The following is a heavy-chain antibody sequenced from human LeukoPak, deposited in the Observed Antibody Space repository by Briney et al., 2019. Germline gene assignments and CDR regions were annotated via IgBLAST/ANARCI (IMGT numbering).Heavy chain of an antibody. CDR2: ISHDGSIK. D-gene: IGHD1-14*01. CDR3: ARITPGGDY. J-gene: IGHJ4*02. V-gene: IGHV3-30*03. CDR1: GFTFSSYG. Sequence: QPGRSLRLSCAASGFTFSSYGMHWVRQAPGKGLEWVAVISHDGSIKYYEDSVKGRFTISRDNAKNSLYLQMNSLRAEDTAVYYCARITPGGDYWGQGTLVTVSS.